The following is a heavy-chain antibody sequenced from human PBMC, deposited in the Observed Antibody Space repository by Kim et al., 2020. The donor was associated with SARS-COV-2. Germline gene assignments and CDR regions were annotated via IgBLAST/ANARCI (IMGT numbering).Heavy chain of an antibody. V-gene: IGHV1-46*01. CDR3: ARAWDQNFDF. Sequence: ASVKVSCKASGYTFTSYWIHWVRQAPGQGLEWMGMINPSNTNTRYAQNFQGRVTTTSDTSTSTAYMELSSLRSEDTAVYYCARAWDQNFDFWGQGTLVTVST. CDR1: GYTFTSYW. CDR2: INPSNTNT. D-gene: IGHD1-26*01. J-gene: IGHJ4*02.